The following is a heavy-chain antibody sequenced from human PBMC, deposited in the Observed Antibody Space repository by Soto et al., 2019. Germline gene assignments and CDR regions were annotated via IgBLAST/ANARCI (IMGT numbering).Heavy chain of an antibody. CDR2: IYYSGST. D-gene: IGHD4-17*01. CDR1: GRSISSYY. CDR3: ARRYGPGFDY. J-gene: IGHJ4*02. Sequence: QVQLQESGPGLVKPSETLSLTCTVSGRSISSYYCSWIRQPPGKGLEWIGYIYYSGSTNYNPSLKSRVTISVDTSKNQFSLKLSSVTAADTAVYYCARRYGPGFDYWGQGTLVTVSS. V-gene: IGHV4-59*08.